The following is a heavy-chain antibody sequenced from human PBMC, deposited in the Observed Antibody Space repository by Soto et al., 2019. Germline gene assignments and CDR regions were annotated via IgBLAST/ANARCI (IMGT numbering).Heavy chain of an antibody. D-gene: IGHD6-19*01. V-gene: IGHV3-30*18. CDR1: GFTFSSYG. J-gene: IGHJ6*02. Sequence: PGGSLRLSCAASGFTFSSYGMHWVRQAPGKGLEWVAVISSDGKNKYYADSVKGRFTMSRDNSKNTLYLQMNSLRAEDTAVYYCAKGSRVTSGWYGSYYYYGMDVWGHGTTVTVSS. CDR3: AKGSRVTSGWYGSYYYYGMDV. CDR2: ISSDGKNK.